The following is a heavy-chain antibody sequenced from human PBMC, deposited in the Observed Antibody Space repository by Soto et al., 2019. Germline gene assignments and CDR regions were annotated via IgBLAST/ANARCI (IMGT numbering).Heavy chain of an antibody. D-gene: IGHD7-27*01. CDR1: GDSVTSGSYY. Sequence: SETLSLTCIVSGDSVTSGSYYWTWLRQPPGKGLEWIGYISYTGRTRYNPSLQSRVTISVDTSKNDFSLNLSSVTAADTAVYFCAREWGLLPYYVMNVWGHGTAVTVSS. CDR3: AREWGLLPYYVMNV. V-gene: IGHV4-61*03. J-gene: IGHJ6*02. CDR2: ISYTGRT.